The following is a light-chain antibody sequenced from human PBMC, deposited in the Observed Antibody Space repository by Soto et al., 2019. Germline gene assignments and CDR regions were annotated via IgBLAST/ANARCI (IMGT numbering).Light chain of an antibody. Sequence: QAVVTQEPSLTVSPGGTVTLTCGSSTGAVTSGHYPHWFQQKPGQAPRTLIYDTSNRHSRTPARCSGSLLGGKAALTLSDAQPEDEADYYCLLIYPGVGEVVGTGTKLTVL. CDR3: LLIYPGVGEV. V-gene: IGLV7-46*01. CDR2: DTS. J-gene: IGLJ1*01. CDR1: TGAVTSGHY.